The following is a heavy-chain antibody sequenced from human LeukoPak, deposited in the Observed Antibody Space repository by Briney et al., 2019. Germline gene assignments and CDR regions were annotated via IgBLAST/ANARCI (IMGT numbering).Heavy chain of an antibody. Sequence: SETLSLTCAVYGGSFSGYYWSWIRQPPGKGLEWIGEINHSGSTNYNPSLKSRVTISVDTSKNQFSLKLSSVTAADTAVYYCARGQGVLLWFGDERENDYWGQGTLVTVSS. J-gene: IGHJ4*02. D-gene: IGHD3-10*01. CDR3: ARGQGVLLWFGDERENDY. CDR1: GGSFSGYY. V-gene: IGHV4-34*01. CDR2: INHSGST.